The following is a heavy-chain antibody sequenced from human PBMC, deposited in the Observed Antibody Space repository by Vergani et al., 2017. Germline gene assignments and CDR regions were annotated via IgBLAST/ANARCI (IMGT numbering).Heavy chain of an antibody. V-gene: IGHV3-33*06. J-gene: IGHJ4*02. CDR3: AKEGITMIVWYFDY. CDR2: IWYDGSNK. D-gene: IGHD3-22*01. CDR1: GFTFSSYA. Sequence: QVQLVESGGGVVQPGRSLRLSCAASGFTFSSYAMHWVRQAPGKGLEWVAIIWYDGSNKYYADSVKGRFTISRDNSKNTLYLQMNSLRAEDTAVYYCAKEGITMIVWYFDYWGQGTLVTVSS.